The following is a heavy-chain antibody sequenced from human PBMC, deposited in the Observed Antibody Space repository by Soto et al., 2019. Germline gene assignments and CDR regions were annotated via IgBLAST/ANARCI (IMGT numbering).Heavy chain of an antibody. CDR2: ISYDGSNK. CDR3: ARDEDYYYGSGSHNTHFDY. D-gene: IGHD3-10*01. Sequence: GGSLRLSCAASGFTFSRCAMHWVRQAPGKGLVWVADISYDGSNKYYADSVKGRFTISRDNSKSTLYLQMNSLRAEDTAVYYCARDEDYYYGSGSHNTHFDYRGQGTLVTVSS. J-gene: IGHJ4*02. CDR1: GFTFSRCA. V-gene: IGHV3-30-3*01.